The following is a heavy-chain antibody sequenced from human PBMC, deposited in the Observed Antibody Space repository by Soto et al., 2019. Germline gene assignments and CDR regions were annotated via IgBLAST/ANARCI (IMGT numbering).Heavy chain of an antibody. J-gene: IGHJ3*02. D-gene: IGHD2-15*01. V-gene: IGHV2-5*02. CDR2: IYWDDDK. CDR3: AHRYCSGGSCYSSYAFDI. CDR1: GFSLSTSGVG. Sequence: TLTLTCTFSGFSLSTSGVGVGWIRQPPGKALEWLALIYWDDDKRYSPSLKSRLTITKDTSKNQVVLTMTNMDPVDTATYYCAHRYCSGGSCYSSYAFDIWGQGTMVTVSS.